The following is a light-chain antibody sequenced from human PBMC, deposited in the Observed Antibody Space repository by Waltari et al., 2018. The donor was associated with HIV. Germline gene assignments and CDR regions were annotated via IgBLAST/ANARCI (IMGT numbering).Light chain of an antibody. CDR3: QQYNDWPAWT. CDR2: GAS. Sequence: ETVMTQSPATLSVSLGERVTLSCRASQSVNSNLAWYQQKPGQAPSLLIFGASTRATGVPARFSGSGSKTEFTLTITSLQSEDFAIYYCQQYNDWPAWTFGQGTRVEIK. CDR1: QSVNSN. V-gene: IGKV3-15*01. J-gene: IGKJ1*01.